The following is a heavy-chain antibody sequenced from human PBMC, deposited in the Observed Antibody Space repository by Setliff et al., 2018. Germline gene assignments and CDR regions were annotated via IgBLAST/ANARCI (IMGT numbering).Heavy chain of an antibody. CDR3: ARGLKFTYYNFWSGYQDAFDI. Sequence: GGSLRLSCAASGFTFSSYAMSWVRQAPGKGLEWVSAISGSGGSTYYADSVKGRFTISRDNSKNTLYLQMNSLRAEDTAVYYCARGLKFTYYNFWSGYQDAFDIWGQGTMVTVSS. CDR2: ISGSGGST. CDR1: GFTFSSYA. D-gene: IGHD3-3*01. J-gene: IGHJ3*02. V-gene: IGHV3-23*01.